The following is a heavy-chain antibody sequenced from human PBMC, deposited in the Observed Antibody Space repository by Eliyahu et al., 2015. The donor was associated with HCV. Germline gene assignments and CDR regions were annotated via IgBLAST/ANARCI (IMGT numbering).Heavy chain of an antibody. CDR3: AKGGYSSPWDY. CDR2: IVPSGAGT. D-gene: IGHD5-18*01. Sequence: GSLRLSCAASGFTFSSYAMSWVRQAPGKGLEWVSTIVPSGAGTYYADSVKGRFTISRDNSKNTLYPQMNSLRAEDTAVYYCAKGGYSSPWDYWGQGTLVTVSS. V-gene: IGHV3-23*01. CDR1: GFTFSSYA. J-gene: IGHJ4*02.